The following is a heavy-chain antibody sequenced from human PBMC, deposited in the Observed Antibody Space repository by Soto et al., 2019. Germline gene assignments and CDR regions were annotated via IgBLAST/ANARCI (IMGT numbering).Heavy chain of an antibody. J-gene: IGHJ4*02. CDR1: GGTFSNYS. Sequence: QVQLVQSGAEVKKPGSSVKVSCKASGGTFSNYSINWVRQAPGQGLEWMGGIIPFFGTANYAQKFQGRVTITADESATTASMAVTSLRSDDTAVYYCARIEGYCSGGTCYRGSGDYWGQGTMVAVSS. V-gene: IGHV1-69*12. D-gene: IGHD2-15*01. CDR3: ARIEGYCSGGTCYRGSGDY. CDR2: IIPFFGTA.